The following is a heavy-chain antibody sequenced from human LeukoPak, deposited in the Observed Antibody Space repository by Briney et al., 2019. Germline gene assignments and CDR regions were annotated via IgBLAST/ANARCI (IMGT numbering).Heavy chain of an antibody. D-gene: IGHD3-22*01. Sequence: GGSLRLSCAVSGFRFNSHHMHWVRQAPGKGLEWVAFARYDENKKYYADSVKGRFTISRDNSKNTLYLQLDSLRAEDTAVYYCAKDPYPYYYDTSGPKFDPWGQGTLVTVSS. CDR1: GFRFNSHH. CDR2: ARYDENKK. J-gene: IGHJ5*02. V-gene: IGHV3-30*02. CDR3: AKDPYPYYYDTSGPKFDP.